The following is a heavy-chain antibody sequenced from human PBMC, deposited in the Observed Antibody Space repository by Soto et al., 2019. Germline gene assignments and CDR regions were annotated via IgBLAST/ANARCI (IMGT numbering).Heavy chain of an antibody. V-gene: IGHV4-4*07. CDR2: IYASGRT. J-gene: IGHJ2*01. CDR1: GVSITPYF. CDR3: ARHFDVDPSLDQYYFDL. Sequence: QVQLQESGPGLVKPSETLSLTCTVSGVSITPYFWSWIRQPAGKAPEWVGHIYASGRTTYNPSLKSRVTMFLSHTQVSLRLTSVTAADTAVYYCARHFDVDPSLDQYYFDLWGRGALVTVSS. D-gene: IGHD3-9*01.